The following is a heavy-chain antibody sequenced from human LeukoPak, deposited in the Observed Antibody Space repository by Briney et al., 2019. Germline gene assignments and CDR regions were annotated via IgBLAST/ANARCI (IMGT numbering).Heavy chain of an antibody. J-gene: IGHJ4*02. CDR2: ISYDGSNK. D-gene: IGHD3-10*01. Sequence: GGSLILSCAASGFTFSSYALHWVRQAPGKGLEWVAVISYDGSNKYYADSVKGRFTISRDNSKNTLYLQMNSLRAEDTAVYYCARDGGYYYGSGSYYYGGGLDYWGQGTLVTVSS. CDR1: GFTFSSYA. V-gene: IGHV3-30-3*01. CDR3: ARDGGYYYGSGSYYYGGGLDY.